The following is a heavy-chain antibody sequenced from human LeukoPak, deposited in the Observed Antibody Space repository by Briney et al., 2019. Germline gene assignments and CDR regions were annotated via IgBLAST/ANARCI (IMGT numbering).Heavy chain of an antibody. D-gene: IGHD6-13*01. CDR3: ARDQGRIAAAGNYLSSGY. CDR1: GFTFTSYT. CDR2: ISSDGSSK. Sequence: GRSLRLSCAASGFTFTSYTMHWVRQAPAKGLEWVAVISSDGSSKHYADSVKGRFTISRDNSKNTLYLQMNSLRTEYTAVYYCARDQGRIAAAGNYLSSGYWGQGTLVTVSS. V-gene: IGHV3-30-3*01. J-gene: IGHJ4*02.